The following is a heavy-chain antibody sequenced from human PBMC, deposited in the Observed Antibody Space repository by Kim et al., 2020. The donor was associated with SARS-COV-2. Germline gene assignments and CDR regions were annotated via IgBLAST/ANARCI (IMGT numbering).Heavy chain of an antibody. Sequence: GGSLRLSCAASGFTFSSYTMNWVRQAPGKGLEWVSAISSSSGTFYSDSVEGRFTITCDASTNTLLLQKNNSLTEDTTVEYYCAGVDNIWCGFYYYYHGM. CDR3: CAGVDNIWCGFYYYYHGM. CDR2: ISSSSGT. V-gene: IGHV3-23*01. D-gene: IGHD3-3*01. CDR1: GFTFSSYT. J-gene: IGHJ6*01.